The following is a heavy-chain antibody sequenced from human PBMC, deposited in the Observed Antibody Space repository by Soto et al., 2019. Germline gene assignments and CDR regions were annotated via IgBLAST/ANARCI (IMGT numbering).Heavy chain of an antibody. Sequence: PSETLSLTCAVYGGSFSGYYWSWIRQPPGKGLEWIGEINHSGSTNYNPSLKSRVTISVDTSKNQFSLKLSSVTAADTAVYYCARDHAEWLLPTTFDYWGQGTLVTVSS. CDR3: ARDHAEWLLPTTFDY. J-gene: IGHJ4*02. V-gene: IGHV4-34*01. D-gene: IGHD3-3*01. CDR1: GGSFSGYY. CDR2: INHSGST.